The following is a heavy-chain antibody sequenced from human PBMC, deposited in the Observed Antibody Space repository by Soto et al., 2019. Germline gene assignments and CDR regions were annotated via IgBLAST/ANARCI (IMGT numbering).Heavy chain of an antibody. CDR3: ARDISYSTDY. D-gene: IGHD4-4*01. J-gene: IGHJ4*02. Sequence: EVRLVESGGGLVQPGGSLRLSCATSGFTFSSRWMHWVRQAPGKGLVWVSYINSDGSTTTYADSVKGRFTISRDNAKNTVYLQMNRLRVDDTAVYYCARDISYSTDYWGQGTLVTVSS. CDR2: INSDGSTT. CDR1: GFTFSSRW. V-gene: IGHV3-74*01.